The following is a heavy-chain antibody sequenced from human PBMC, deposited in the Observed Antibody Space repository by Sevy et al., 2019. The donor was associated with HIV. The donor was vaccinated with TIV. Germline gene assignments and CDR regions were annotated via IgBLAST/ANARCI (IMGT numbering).Heavy chain of an antibody. CDR2: IYTSGST. CDR1: GGSISSGSYY. V-gene: IGHV4-61*02. CDR3: ARGIYSSSWYASGGAFDI. Sequence: SETLSLTCTVSGGSISSGSYYWSWIRQPAGKGVEWIGRIYTSGSTNYNPSLKSRVTISVDTSKNQFSLKLSSVTAADTAVYYCARGIYSSSWYASGGAFDIWGQGTMVTVSS. J-gene: IGHJ3*02. D-gene: IGHD6-13*01.